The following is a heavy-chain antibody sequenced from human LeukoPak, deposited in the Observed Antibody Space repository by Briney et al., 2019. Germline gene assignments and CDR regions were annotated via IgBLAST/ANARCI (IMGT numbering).Heavy chain of an antibody. D-gene: IGHD5-24*01. CDR2: IYYSGST. CDR1: GGSISSGGYY. Sequence: SQTLSLTCTVSGGSISSGGYYWGWIRQHPGKGLEWIGYIYYSGSTYYNPSLKSRVTISVDTSKNQFSLKLSSVTAADTAVYYCARWSTLQHRWYYFDYWGQGTLVTVSS. J-gene: IGHJ4*02. CDR3: ARWSTLQHRWYYFDY. V-gene: IGHV4-31*03.